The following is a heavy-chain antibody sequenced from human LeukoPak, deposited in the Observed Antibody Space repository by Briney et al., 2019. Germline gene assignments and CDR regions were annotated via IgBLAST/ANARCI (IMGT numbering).Heavy chain of an antibody. CDR2: IYSGGST. J-gene: IGHJ4*02. D-gene: IGHD6-19*01. CDR1: GFTVSNNY. CDR3: GLIPGLGY. V-gene: IGHV3-53*01. Sequence: GGSLRLSCAASGFTVSNNYVTWVRQAPGKGLEWVSVIYSGGSTYYADSVKGRFTISRDNSRNTLYLQMNSLRDDDTAVYYCGLIPGLGYWGQGTLVTVSS.